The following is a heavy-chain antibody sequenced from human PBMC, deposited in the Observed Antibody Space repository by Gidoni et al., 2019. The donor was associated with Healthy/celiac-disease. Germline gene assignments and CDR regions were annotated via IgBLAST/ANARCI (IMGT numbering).Heavy chain of an antibody. CDR1: GFTFSSYW. V-gene: IGHV3-74*01. CDR2: INSDGSST. Sequence: EVQLVESGGGLVQPGGSLRLSCAASGFTFSSYWMHWVRQAPGKGLVWVSRINSDGSSTSYADSVKGRFTISRDNAKNTLYLQMNSLRAEDTAVYYCARVLGARSYYYGSGSLYGMDVWGQGTTVTVSS. D-gene: IGHD3-10*01. CDR3: ARVLGARSYYYGSGSLYGMDV. J-gene: IGHJ6*02.